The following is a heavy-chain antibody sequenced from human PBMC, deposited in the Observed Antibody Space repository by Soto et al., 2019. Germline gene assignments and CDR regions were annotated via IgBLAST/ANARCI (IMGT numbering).Heavy chain of an antibody. J-gene: IGHJ3*02. CDR3: ARDGPPVLRYFDWSVGAFDI. CDR2: ISSSGSTI. CDR1: GFTFSSYE. V-gene: IGHV3-48*03. D-gene: IGHD3-9*01. Sequence: EVQLVESGGGLVQPGGSLRLSCAASGFTFSSYEMNWVRQAPGKGLEWVSYISSSGSTIYYADSVKGRFTISRDNAKNSLDLQMNSLRAEDTAVYYCARDGPPVLRYFDWSVGAFDIWGQGTMVTVSS.